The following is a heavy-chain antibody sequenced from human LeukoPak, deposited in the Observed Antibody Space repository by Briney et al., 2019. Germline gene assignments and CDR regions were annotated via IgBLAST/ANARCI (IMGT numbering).Heavy chain of an antibody. CDR1: GGSFSGYY. Sequence: SETLSLTCAVYGGSFSGYYWSWIRQPPGKGLEWIGEINHSGSTNYNPSLKSRVTISVDTSKNQFSLKLSSVTAADTAVYYCARRPSSWYLFDYWGQGTLVTVSS. CDR3: ARRPSSWYLFDY. CDR2: INHSGST. V-gene: IGHV4-34*01. J-gene: IGHJ4*02. D-gene: IGHD6-13*01.